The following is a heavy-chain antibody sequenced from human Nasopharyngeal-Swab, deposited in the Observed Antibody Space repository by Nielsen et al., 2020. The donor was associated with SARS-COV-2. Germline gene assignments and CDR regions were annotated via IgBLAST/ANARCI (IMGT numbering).Heavy chain of an antibody. D-gene: IGHD3-22*01. Sequence: WVRQAPGQGLEWMGGIIPIFGTANYAQKFQGRVTITADESPRTAYMELSSLRSEDTAMYYCAREGAHYYDSSGYFSHDYWGQGTLVTVSS. V-gene: IGHV1-69*01. J-gene: IGHJ4*02. CDR2: IIPIFGTA. CDR3: AREGAHYYDSSGYFSHDY.